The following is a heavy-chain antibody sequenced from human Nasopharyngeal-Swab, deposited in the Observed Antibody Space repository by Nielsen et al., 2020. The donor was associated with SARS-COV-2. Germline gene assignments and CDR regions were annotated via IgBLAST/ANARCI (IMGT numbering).Heavy chain of an antibody. V-gene: IGHV2-70*04. J-gene: IGHJ4*02. CDR2: IDWDDDK. D-gene: IGHD6-13*01. Sequence: SGPTLVKPTQTLTLTCTFSGFSLSTSGMRVSWIRQPPGKALEWLAHIDWDDDKFYSTSLKTRLTISKDTSKNQVVLTMTNMDPVDTATYYCARTQYSSSWYLFDYWGQGTLVTVSS. CDR3: ARTQYSSSWYLFDY. CDR1: GFSLSTSGMR.